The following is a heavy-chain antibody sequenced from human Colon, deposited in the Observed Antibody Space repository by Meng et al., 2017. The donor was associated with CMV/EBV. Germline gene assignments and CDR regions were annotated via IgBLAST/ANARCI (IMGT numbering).Heavy chain of an antibody. CDR2: IDYAGTS. V-gene: IGHV4-39*07. Sequence: SETLSLTCTVSGGSIRRSLDYWGWVRQPPGRGLEWIGNIDYAGTSSYHSSLKSRVTISIDTSKNQFSLDLNSVTAADTAVYYCARDGREGYNYYYFDNWGQGMLVTVSS. J-gene: IGHJ4*02. CDR3: ARDGREGYNYYYFDN. D-gene: IGHD5-24*01. CDR1: GGSIRRSLDY.